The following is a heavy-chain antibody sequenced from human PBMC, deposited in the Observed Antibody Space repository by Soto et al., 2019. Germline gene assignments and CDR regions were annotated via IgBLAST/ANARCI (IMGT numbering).Heavy chain of an antibody. Sequence: QAQLVESGGGVVQPGRSLRLSCAASGFTFSSYGMHWVRRAPGKGLEWVAVVSSDGSDKYYADSVKGRFSISRDNSKNTLYLQMNSLRAEDTAVYYCAKGGRGSGGRIDYWGQGTLVTVSS. D-gene: IGHD2-15*01. V-gene: IGHV3-30*18. CDR3: AKGGRGSGGRIDY. J-gene: IGHJ4*02. CDR1: GFTFSSYG. CDR2: VSSDGSDK.